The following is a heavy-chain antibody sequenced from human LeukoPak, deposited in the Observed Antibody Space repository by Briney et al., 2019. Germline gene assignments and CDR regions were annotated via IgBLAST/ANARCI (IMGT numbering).Heavy chain of an antibody. J-gene: IGHJ3*02. Sequence: GGSLRLSCAASGFTFSDYYMSWIRQAPGKALEWVSYISSSSSYTNYADSVKGRFTISRDNAKNSLYLQMNSLRAEDTAVYYCARTLVLLWFGELPQIDAFDIWGQGTMVTVSS. CDR2: ISSSSSYT. CDR3: ARTLVLLWFGELPQIDAFDI. CDR1: GFTFSDYY. D-gene: IGHD3-10*01. V-gene: IGHV3-11*06.